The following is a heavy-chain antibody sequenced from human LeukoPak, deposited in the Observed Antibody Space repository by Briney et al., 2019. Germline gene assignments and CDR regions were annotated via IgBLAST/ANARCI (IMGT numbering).Heavy chain of an antibody. CDR2: ISYDGSNK. CDR3: AKLRYSGSWLDY. D-gene: IGHD1-26*01. J-gene: IGHJ4*02. CDR1: GFTFSSYG. V-gene: IGHV3-30*18. Sequence: GGSLRLSCAASGFTFSSYGMHWVRQAPGKGLEWVAVISYDGSNKYYADSVKGRFTISRDNSKNTLYLQMNSLRAEDTAVYYCAKLRYSGSWLDYWGQGTLVTVSS.